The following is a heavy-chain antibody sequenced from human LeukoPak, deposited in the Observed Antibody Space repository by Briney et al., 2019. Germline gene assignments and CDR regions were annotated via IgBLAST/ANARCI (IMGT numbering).Heavy chain of an antibody. CDR2: IYTSGST. J-gene: IGHJ5*02. Sequence: SETLSLTCTVSGSSISSYYWSWIRQPAGKGLEWIGRIYTSGSTNYNPSLKSRVTMSVDTSKNQFSLKLSSVTAADTAVYYCARDLRLWFGETDWFDPWGQGTLVTVSS. V-gene: IGHV4-4*07. D-gene: IGHD3-10*01. CDR3: ARDLRLWFGETDWFDP. CDR1: GSSISSYY.